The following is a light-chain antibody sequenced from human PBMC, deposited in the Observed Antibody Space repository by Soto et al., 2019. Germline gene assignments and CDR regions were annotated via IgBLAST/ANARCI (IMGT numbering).Light chain of an antibody. CDR1: QGIGND. CDR3: LQHNSFPLA. Sequence: DIQMTQSPSSLSASVGDRVTITCRASQGIGNDVGWYQQKPGKAPKRLIYSASTLQNGVPSRFTGSGSRTECTLTSSSLQPEDFATYYGLQHNSFPLAFGGGTKVE. CDR2: SAS. J-gene: IGKJ4*01. V-gene: IGKV1-17*01.